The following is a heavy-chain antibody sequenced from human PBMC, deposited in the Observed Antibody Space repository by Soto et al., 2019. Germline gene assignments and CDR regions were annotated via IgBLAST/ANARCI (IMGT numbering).Heavy chain of an antibody. CDR2: ISSSSSYI. CDR3: ARDPVGGIAVAGITHFDY. J-gene: IGHJ4*02. Sequence: EVQLVESGGGLVKPGGSLRLSCAASGFTFSSYSMNWVRQAPGKGLEWVSSISSSSSYIYYADSVKGRFPISRDNAKNSRYLQMNSLRAEDTAVYYCARDPVGGIAVAGITHFDYWGQGTLVTVSS. CDR1: GFTFSSYS. V-gene: IGHV3-21*01. D-gene: IGHD6-19*01.